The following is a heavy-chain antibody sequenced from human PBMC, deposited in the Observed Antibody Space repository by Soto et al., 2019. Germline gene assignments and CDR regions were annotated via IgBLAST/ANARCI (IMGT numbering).Heavy chain of an antibody. CDR2: IYYSGST. Sequence: SETLSLTCTVSGGSISSYYWSWIRQPPGKGLEWIGYIYYSGSTNYNPSLKSRVTISVDTSKNQFSLKLSSVTAADTAVYYCARELRYFDWPTGGYYYYMDVWGKGTTVPVSS. D-gene: IGHD3-9*01. V-gene: IGHV4-59*01. J-gene: IGHJ6*03. CDR3: ARELRYFDWPTGGYYYYMDV. CDR1: GGSISSYY.